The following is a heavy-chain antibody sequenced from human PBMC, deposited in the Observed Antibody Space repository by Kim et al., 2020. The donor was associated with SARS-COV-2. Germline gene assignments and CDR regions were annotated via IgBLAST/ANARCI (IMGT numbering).Heavy chain of an antibody. J-gene: IGHJ6*02. CDR2: ISWNSGSI. V-gene: IGHV3-9*01. Sequence: GGSLRLSCAASGFTFDDYAMHWVRQAPGKGLEWVSGISWNSGSIGYADSVKGRFTISRDNAKNSLYLQMNSLRAEDTALYYCAKDILIAVAGNLPYGMDVWGQGTTVTVSS. CDR3: AKDILIAVAGNLPYGMDV. CDR1: GFTFDDYA. D-gene: IGHD6-19*01.